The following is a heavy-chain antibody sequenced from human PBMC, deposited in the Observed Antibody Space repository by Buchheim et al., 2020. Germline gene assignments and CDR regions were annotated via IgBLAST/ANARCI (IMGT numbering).Heavy chain of an antibody. CDR3: AREVYGYSSGWYRGDYYFDY. J-gene: IGHJ4*02. D-gene: IGHD6-19*01. V-gene: IGHV4-61*02. CDR2: IYTSGST. Sequence: QVQLQESGPGLVKPSQTLSLTCTVSGGSISSGSYYWSWIRQPAGKGLEWIGRIYTSGSTNYNPSLKSRVTISVDTSKNQFSLKLSSVTAADTAVYYWAREVYGYSSGWYRGDYYFDYWGQGTL. CDR1: GGSISSGSYY.